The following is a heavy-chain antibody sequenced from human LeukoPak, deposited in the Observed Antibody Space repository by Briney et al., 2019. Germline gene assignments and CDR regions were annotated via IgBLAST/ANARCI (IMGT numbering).Heavy chain of an antibody. J-gene: IGHJ4*02. CDR1: GFTFSSYE. V-gene: IGHV3-48*03. D-gene: IGHD1-26*01. CDR3: AKGAVGATNRFLSFDY. CDR2: ISSSGSTI. Sequence: PGGSLRLSCAASGFTFSSYEMNWVRQAPGKGLEWVSYISSSGSTIYYADSVKGRFTISRDNAKNSLYLQMNSLRAEDTAVYYCAKGAVGATNRFLSFDYWGQGTLVTVSS.